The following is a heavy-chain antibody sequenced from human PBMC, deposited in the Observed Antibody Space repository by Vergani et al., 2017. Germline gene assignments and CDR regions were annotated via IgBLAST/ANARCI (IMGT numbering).Heavy chain of an antibody. Sequence: EVQLLESGGNLIQPGGSLRLSCGASGFTFSSYAMTWVRLAPGKGLQWVSAISGSGGNTFYTDSVKGRFTISRDNSKDTLFLQMNSLRVEDTAIYYCAKARDPNCKGGNCYSYYYCLDLWVQGTTVTVSS. J-gene: IGHJ6*02. CDR3: AKARDPNCKGGNCYSYYYCLDL. CDR2: ISGSGGNT. V-gene: IGHV3-23*01. CDR1: GFTFSSYA. D-gene: IGHD2-21*01.